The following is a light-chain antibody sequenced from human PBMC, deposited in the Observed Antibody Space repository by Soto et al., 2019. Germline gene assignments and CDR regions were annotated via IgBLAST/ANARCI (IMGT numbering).Light chain of an antibody. Sequence: QSVLTQPPSVSAAPGQKVTISCSGSSSNIGNNGVSWYQQLQGTTPKVLIYENDRRPSGIPDRFSGSKSGTSATLAITGLQTGDEADYYCGTWDNSLSAGVFGGGTQLTVL. V-gene: IGLV1-51*02. J-gene: IGLJ2*01. CDR3: GTWDNSLSAGV. CDR2: END. CDR1: SSNIGNNG.